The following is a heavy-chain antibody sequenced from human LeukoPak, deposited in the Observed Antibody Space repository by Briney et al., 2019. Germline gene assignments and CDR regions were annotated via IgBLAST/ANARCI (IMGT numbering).Heavy chain of an antibody. CDR3: ARSSHDYSWGWFDP. V-gene: IGHV3-74*01. Sequence: GGSLRLSCAASGLTLSSYWMHWVRQAPGKGLVWVSRINGDGSSTSYADSVEGRFTISRDNAKNTLYLQMNSLRAEDTAVYYSARSSHDYSWGWFDPWGQGTLVTVSS. CDR1: GLTLSSYW. D-gene: IGHD4-11*01. J-gene: IGHJ5*02. CDR2: INGDGSST.